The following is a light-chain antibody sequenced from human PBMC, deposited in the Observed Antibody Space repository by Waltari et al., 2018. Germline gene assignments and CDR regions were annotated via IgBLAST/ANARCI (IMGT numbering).Light chain of an antibody. CDR1: QSISTW. V-gene: IGKV1-5*03. CDR3: QQYNTFPYN. J-gene: IGKJ2*01. Sequence: DIQITQSPSTLSASVGDRVTITCRSSQSISTWLAWYQQKPGKAPNLLSQNASTLESGVPSRFSGSGSGTEFTLTISSLQPDDFATYYCQQYNTFPYNFGQGTKLEIK. CDR2: NAS.